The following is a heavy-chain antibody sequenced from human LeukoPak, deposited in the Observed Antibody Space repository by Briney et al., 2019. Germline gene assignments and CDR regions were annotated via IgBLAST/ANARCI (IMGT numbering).Heavy chain of an antibody. CDR1: GGSISGNY. D-gene: IGHD2-2*02. J-gene: IGHJ6*03. V-gene: IGHV4-59*01. Sequence: SETLSLTCPVSGGSISGNYWHWIRQPPGKGLEWIGYIHYSGSTNYNPSLKSRVTISVDTSKNQFSLKLSSVTAADTAVYYCARRDIVVVPAAIAYYYYYYMDVWGKGTTVTVSS. CDR2: IHYSGST. CDR3: ARRDIVVVPAAIAYYYYYYMDV.